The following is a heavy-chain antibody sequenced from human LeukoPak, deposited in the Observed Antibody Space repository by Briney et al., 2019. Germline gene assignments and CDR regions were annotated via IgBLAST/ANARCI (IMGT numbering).Heavy chain of an antibody. CDR3: ARLMCSGGSCSGDY. J-gene: IGHJ4*02. V-gene: IGHV4-39*01. D-gene: IGHD2-15*01. Sequence: PSETLSLTCTVSGGSISSSSYYWGWIRQPPGKGLEWIGSIYYSGSTYYNPSLKSRVTISVDTSKNQVSLKLSSVTAADTAVYYCARLMCSGGSCSGDYWGQGTLVTVSS. CDR1: GGSISSSSYY. CDR2: IYYSGST.